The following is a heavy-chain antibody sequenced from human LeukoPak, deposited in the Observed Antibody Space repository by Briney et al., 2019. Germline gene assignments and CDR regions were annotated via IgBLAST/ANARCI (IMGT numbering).Heavy chain of an antibody. D-gene: IGHD3-22*01. V-gene: IGHV4-39*01. CDR2: IYYSGST. CDR1: GGSISSSTYY. CDR3: ASQGDSSGYYRGFDP. J-gene: IGHJ5*02. Sequence: NPSETLSLTCTISGGSISSSTYYWAWIRQPPGEGLEWIGCIYYSGSTYYNPSLKSRVTISVDTSKIQFSLKLSSVTAADTAVYYCASQGDSSGYYRGFDPWGQGTLVTVSS.